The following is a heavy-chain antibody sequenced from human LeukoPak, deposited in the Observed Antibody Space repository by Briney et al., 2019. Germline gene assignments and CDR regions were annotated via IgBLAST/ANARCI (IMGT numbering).Heavy chain of an antibody. CDR2: IKEDGSEK. J-gene: IGHJ2*01. CDR1: GFMFSSYW. CDR3: SYGANFYFDL. D-gene: IGHD4/OR15-4a*01. Sequence: GGSLRLSCAASGFMFSSYWMSWVRQAPEKGLEWVANIKEDGSEKYYVDSVKGRFTISRDNAKKSLYLQMNSLRAEDTAVYYCSYGANFYFDLWGRGTLVTVFS. V-gene: IGHV3-7*03.